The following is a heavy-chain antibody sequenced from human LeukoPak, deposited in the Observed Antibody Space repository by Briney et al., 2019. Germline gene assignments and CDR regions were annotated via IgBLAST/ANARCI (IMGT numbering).Heavy chain of an antibody. J-gene: IGHJ4*02. CDR3: ARGSLHSRWLQFGY. CDR2: IYYSGST. V-gene: IGHV4-4*02. CDR1: GGSISSSNW. D-gene: IGHD5-24*01. Sequence: RTSGTLSLTCAVSGGSISSSNWWSWVRQPPGKGLEWIGYIYYSGSTYYNPSLKSRVTISVDTSKNQFSLKLSSVTAADTAVYYCARGSLHSRWLQFGYWGQGTLVTVST.